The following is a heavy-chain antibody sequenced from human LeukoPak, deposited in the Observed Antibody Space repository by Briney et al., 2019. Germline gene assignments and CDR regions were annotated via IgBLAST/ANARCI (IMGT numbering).Heavy chain of an antibody. D-gene: IGHD6-19*01. Sequence: SETLSLTCTVSGGSISSSSYYWGWIRQPPGKGLEGIGSIYYSGSTYYNPSLKSRVTISVDTSKNQLSLKLSSVTAADTAVYYCARRVLDSSGWYYWFDPWGQGTLVTVSS. J-gene: IGHJ5*02. V-gene: IGHV4-39*01. CDR3: ARRVLDSSGWYYWFDP. CDR2: IYYSGST. CDR1: GGSISSSSYY.